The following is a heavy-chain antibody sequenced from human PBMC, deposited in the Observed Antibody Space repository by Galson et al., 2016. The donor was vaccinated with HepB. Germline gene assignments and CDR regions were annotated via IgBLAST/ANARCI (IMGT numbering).Heavy chain of an antibody. J-gene: IGHJ1*01. V-gene: IGHV3-23*01. D-gene: IGHD1-14*01. Sequence: SLRLSCAASGFPFGTYILSWVRQAPGKGLEWVSSISAGGETTYYADSVKGRFTISRDNSKNSLFLQLNSLEADDTAVYYCATRPTTKTFQYWGQGTLVSVCS. CDR2: ISAGGETT. CDR1: GFPFGTYI. CDR3: ATRPTTKTFQY.